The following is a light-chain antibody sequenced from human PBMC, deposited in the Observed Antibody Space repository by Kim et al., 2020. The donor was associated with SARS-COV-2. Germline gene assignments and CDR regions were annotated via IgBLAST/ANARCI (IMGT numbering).Light chain of an antibody. V-gene: IGKV1-5*01. CDR1: HSINSW. Sequence: ASVGDRVTITCRASHSINSWLAWYQQQPGTAPKLLIYDASSLQSGVPPRFSGRGSGTEFTLTISSLQPDDFATYYCHQYQSYPYTFGQGTKLEI. CDR2: DAS. J-gene: IGKJ2*01. CDR3: HQYQSYPYT.